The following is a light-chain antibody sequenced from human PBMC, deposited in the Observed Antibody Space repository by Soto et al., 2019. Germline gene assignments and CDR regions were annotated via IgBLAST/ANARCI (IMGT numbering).Light chain of an antibody. J-gene: IGKJ3*01. CDR1: QSVSYW. CDR3: QRYNTYSKT. V-gene: IGKV1-5*01. CDR2: DAS. Sequence: DIQMTQSPSTLSTSVGARVTITCRASQSVSYWLAWYQQKPGKGPNLLIYDASILASGVPSRFSGGGLGTEFTLDISSLQPDDSAIYYCQRYNTYSKTFGPGTKVEIK.